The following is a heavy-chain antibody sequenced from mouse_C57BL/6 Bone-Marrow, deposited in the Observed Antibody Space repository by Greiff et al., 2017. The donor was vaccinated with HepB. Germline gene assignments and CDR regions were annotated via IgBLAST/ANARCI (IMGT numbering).Heavy chain of an antibody. CDR2: IYPGDGDT. CDR1: GYAFSSSW. CDR3: APYPGFAY. Sequence: VQLQQSGPELVKPGASVKISCKASGYAFSSSWMNWVKQRPGKGLEWIGRIYPGDGDTNYNGKFKGKATLTADKSSSTAYMQLSSLTSDDSSVYFCAPYPGFAYWGQGTLVTVSA. D-gene: IGHD2-10*01. V-gene: IGHV1-82*01. J-gene: IGHJ3*01.